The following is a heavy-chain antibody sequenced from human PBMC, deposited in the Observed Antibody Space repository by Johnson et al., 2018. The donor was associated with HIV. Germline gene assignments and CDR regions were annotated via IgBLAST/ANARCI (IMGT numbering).Heavy chain of an antibody. CDR2: ISYDGSNE. CDR1: GFTFSMYS. CDR3: AGLRAARPRSFDI. V-gene: IGHV3-30*04. J-gene: IGHJ3*02. D-gene: IGHD6-6*01. Sequence: QVQLVESGGGVVQPGRSLRLSCAASGFTFSMYSMHWVRQAPGKGLEWVALISYDGSNEYYADSVKGRFTISRDNSKNTLYLQMNSLRAEDTAVYYCAGLRAARPRSFDIWGQGTMVTVSS.